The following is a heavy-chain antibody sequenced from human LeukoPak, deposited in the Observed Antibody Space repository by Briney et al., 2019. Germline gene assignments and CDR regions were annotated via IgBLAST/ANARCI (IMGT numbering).Heavy chain of an antibody. Sequence: SETLSLTCTVSGGSIRSGGYYWSWIRQHAGKGLEWIGYIYYSGSTYYNPSLKSRVTISVDTSKNQFSLKLSSVTAADTAVYYCARSPVRGIVVVVAEAFDIWGQGTMVTVSS. CDR3: ARSPVRGIVVVVAEAFDI. CDR2: IYYSGST. D-gene: IGHD2-15*01. V-gene: IGHV4-31*03. CDR1: GGSIRSGGYY. J-gene: IGHJ3*02.